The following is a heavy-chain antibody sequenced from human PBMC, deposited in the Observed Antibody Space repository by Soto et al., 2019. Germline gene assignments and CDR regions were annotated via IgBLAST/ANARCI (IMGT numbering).Heavy chain of an antibody. J-gene: IGHJ5*02. D-gene: IGHD1-26*01. CDR2: ISPRGRPA. CDR1: GFAFRHNY. Sequence: ALRLSCTVSGFAFRHNYLTWIRQAPGKGVEWLSYISPRGRPAYYADSVKGRFTISTDNAKKSLYLQIDSLRAEDTGVYYCATGGIYYEAWGQGTLVTVSS. CDR3: ATGGIYYEA. V-gene: IGHV3-11*01.